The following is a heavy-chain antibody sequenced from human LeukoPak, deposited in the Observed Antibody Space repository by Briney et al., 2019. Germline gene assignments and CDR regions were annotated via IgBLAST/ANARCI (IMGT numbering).Heavy chain of an antibody. J-gene: IGHJ1*01. CDR3: ARGYYDSSDYEYFQH. CDR2: ISAYNGNT. V-gene: IGHV1-18*01. D-gene: IGHD3-22*01. CDR1: GYSFTSNV. Sequence: ASVKVSCQASGYSFTSNVISWVRQAPGQGLEWMGWISAYNGNTNSAQKFQGRVTMTRDTSNITAYMELSRLRSDDTAVYFCARGYYDSSDYEYFQHWGQGTLVTVSS.